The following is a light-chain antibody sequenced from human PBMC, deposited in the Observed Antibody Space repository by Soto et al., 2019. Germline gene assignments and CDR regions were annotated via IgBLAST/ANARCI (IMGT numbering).Light chain of an antibody. CDR2: EGS. Sequence: QSVLTQPASVSGAAGQAITISCTGTSSDVGSYNLVSWYQQHPGKAPKLMIYEGSKRPSGVSNRFSGSKSGNTASLTISGLQAEDEADYYCCSYAGSSTSRVFGTGTKVTVL. V-gene: IGLV2-23*01. CDR3: CSYAGSSTSRV. CDR1: SSDVGSYNL. J-gene: IGLJ1*01.